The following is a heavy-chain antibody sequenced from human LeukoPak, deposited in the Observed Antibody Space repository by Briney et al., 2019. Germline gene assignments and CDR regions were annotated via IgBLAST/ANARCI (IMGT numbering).Heavy chain of an antibody. V-gene: IGHV3-21*01. D-gene: IGHD4-17*01. CDR2: ISSSSSYI. CDR1: GFRFRGTT. J-gene: IGHJ1*01. CDR3: ASVGDLEYIQH. Sequence: GGSLRLSCAASGFRFRGTTMSWVRQAPGKGLEWVSTISSSSSYIYYADSVKGRFTISRDNAKNSLFLQTSSLRAEDTAVYYCASVGDLEYIQHWGQGTLVSVSS.